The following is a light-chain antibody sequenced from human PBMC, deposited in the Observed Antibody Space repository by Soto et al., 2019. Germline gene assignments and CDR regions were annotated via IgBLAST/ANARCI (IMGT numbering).Light chain of an antibody. CDR2: GAS. Sequence: EIVLTQSPATLSLSPGERATLSCRASQSVGSAYLAWYQHKPGQAPRLLIYGASSRATGIPDRISGGGSGTDFTLTISRLEPEDYAVYYCQQYGSSRWTFGQGTKVE. CDR1: QSVGSAY. J-gene: IGKJ1*01. CDR3: QQYGSSRWT. V-gene: IGKV3-20*01.